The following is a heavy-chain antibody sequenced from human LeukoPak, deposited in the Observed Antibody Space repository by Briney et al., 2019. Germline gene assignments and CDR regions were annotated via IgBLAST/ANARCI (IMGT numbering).Heavy chain of an antibody. Sequence: GGSLRLSCAASGFTFSSYSMNWVRQAPGKGLEWVSSISSSSSYIYYADSMKGRFTISRDNAKNSLYLQMNSLRAEDTAVYYCASSVRCAGPLRIDYWGQGTLVTVSS. CDR2: ISSSSSYI. D-gene: IGHD2-21*01. CDR1: GFTFSSYS. J-gene: IGHJ4*02. CDR3: ASSVRCAGPLRIDY. V-gene: IGHV3-21*01.